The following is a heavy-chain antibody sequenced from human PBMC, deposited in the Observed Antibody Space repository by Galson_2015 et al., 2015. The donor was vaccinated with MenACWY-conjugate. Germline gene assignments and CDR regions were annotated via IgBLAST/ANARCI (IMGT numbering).Heavy chain of an antibody. Sequence: SLRLSCAVSGFTSSSYWMSWVRQAPGKGLEWVANIKQDGREKNYVDSVKGRFTISRDNAGNSVYLQMDSLRVEDTAVYYCARDTRGHFDYWGQGTLVTFSS. V-gene: IGHV3-7*03. CDR2: IKQDGREK. J-gene: IGHJ4*02. CDR3: ARDTRGHFDY. CDR1: GFTSSSYW.